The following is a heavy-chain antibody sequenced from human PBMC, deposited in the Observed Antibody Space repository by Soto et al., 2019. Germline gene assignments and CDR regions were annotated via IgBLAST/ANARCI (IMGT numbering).Heavy chain of an antibody. J-gene: IGHJ4*02. CDR1: GITFSSYE. Sequence: EVQLVESGGGLVQPGGSLRLSCAPSGITFSSYEMSWVRQAPGKGLEWVSYIGSRGNIIYYADSVKGRFTISRDNAKNLLYLQMNGLRAEDTAVYYCARYTKSGSYKHLDYWGQGTLVTVSS. V-gene: IGHV3-48*03. D-gene: IGHD1-26*01. CDR2: IGSRGNII. CDR3: ARYTKSGSYKHLDY.